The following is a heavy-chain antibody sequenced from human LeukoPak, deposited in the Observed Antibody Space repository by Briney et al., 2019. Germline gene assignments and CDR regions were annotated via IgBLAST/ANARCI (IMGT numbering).Heavy chain of an antibody. J-gene: IGHJ5*02. D-gene: IGHD1-26*01. CDR3: ARSRAFNSGAFDP. V-gene: IGHV4-61*01. CDR2: IYNGVNT. Sequence: SETLSLTCTVSGASVSSASYWGWIRQPPGKGVEWIAHIYNGVNTNYNPSLKSRVTISVDTSKNQFSLRLNSVTAADTAVYYCARSRAFNSGAFDPWGQGSLVTVSS. CDR1: GASVSSASY.